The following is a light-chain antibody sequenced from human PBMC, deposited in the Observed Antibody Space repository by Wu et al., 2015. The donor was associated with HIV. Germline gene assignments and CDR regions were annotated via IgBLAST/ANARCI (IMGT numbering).Light chain of an antibody. Sequence: VGDRVTITCRASQSISSWLAWYQQKPGKAPKLLIYKASSLESGVPSRFSGSGSGTEFTLTISSLQPDDFATYYCQQYNSYSLTFGGGTKVEIK. CDR3: QQYNSYSLT. CDR2: KAS. CDR1: QSISSW. V-gene: IGKV1-5*03. J-gene: IGKJ4*01.